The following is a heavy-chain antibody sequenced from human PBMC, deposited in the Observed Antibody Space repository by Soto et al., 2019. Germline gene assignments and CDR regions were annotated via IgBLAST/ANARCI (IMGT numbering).Heavy chain of an antibody. D-gene: IGHD1-26*01. CDR3: AKGGEYSGSKYHDY. Sequence: VDLLESGGGLVKPGGSLRLSCAASGFTFSDYAMSWVRQAPGKGLEWVSSISGSTTGRDYADSVKGRFTISRDNSKNTLDLQMSSLRVEDTAVYYCAKGGEYSGSKYHDYWGQGTLVTVSS. J-gene: IGHJ4*02. CDR2: ISGSTTGR. CDR1: GFTFSDYA. V-gene: IGHV3-23*01.